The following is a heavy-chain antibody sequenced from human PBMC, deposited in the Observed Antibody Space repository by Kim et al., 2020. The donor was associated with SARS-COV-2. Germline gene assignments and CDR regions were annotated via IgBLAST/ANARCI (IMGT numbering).Heavy chain of an antibody. CDR3: AKDSPYASVTYLFYYFDY. D-gene: IGHD3-10*01. CDR2: INWNSDAI. Sequence: GGSLRLSCAASGFSFDDYGMHWVRQAPGKGLEWVSGINWNSDAIGYADSVKGRFTISRDNAKNSLYLQMNSLRPEDTALYYCAKDSPYASVTYLFYYFDYWGQGTLVTVSS. CDR1: GFSFDDYG. V-gene: IGHV3-9*01. J-gene: IGHJ4*02.